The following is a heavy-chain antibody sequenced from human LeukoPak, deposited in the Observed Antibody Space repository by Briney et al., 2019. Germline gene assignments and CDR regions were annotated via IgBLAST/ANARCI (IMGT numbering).Heavy chain of an antibody. CDR3: ARATKRQLLGAFDI. V-gene: IGHV4-59*01. J-gene: IGHJ3*02. CDR1: GGSITSYY. CDR2: IYYSGSA. Sequence: SETLSLTCTVSGGSITSYYWSWTRQPPGKGLEWIGYIYYSGSANYNPSLKSRVTISVDTSKNQFSLKLSSVTAADTAVYYCARATKRQLLGAFDIWGQGTMVTVSS. D-gene: IGHD1-1*01.